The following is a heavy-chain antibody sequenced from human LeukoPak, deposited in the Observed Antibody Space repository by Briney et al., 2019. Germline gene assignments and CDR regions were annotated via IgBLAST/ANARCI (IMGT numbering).Heavy chain of an antibody. J-gene: IGHJ4*02. V-gene: IGHV3-23*01. CDR2: ISGGGDAT. D-gene: IGHD2-15*01. Sequence: GGSLRLSCAASTFIFSDYAMTWVRQAPGKGLEWVSTISGGGDATYYAHSVKGRFAVSRDNSKKTLYLQMNSLTAEDTAVYYCARDYTYCSGSRCYDRFDYWGQGIRVTVSS. CDR3: ARDYTYCSGSRCYDRFDY. CDR1: TFIFSDYA.